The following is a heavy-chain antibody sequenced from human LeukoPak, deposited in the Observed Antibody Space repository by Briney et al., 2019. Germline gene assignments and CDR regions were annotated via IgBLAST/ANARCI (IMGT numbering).Heavy chain of an antibody. CDR2: IYYSGST. Sequence: SQTLSLTCTVSGGSISSGGYYWSWIRQHPGKGLEWIGYIYYSGSTNYNPSLKSRVTISVDTSKNQFSLKLSSVTAADTAVYYCARGGYYYDSSGYVDAFDIWGQGTMVTVSS. D-gene: IGHD3-22*01. V-gene: IGHV4-61*08. CDR1: GGSISSGGYY. J-gene: IGHJ3*02. CDR3: ARGGYYYDSSGYVDAFDI.